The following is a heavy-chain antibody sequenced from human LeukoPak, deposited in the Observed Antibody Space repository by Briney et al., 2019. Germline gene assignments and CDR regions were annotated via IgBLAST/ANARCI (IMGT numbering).Heavy chain of an antibody. CDR3: AREYSSSENDAFDI. CDR1: GYTFTGYY. Sequence: GASVKVSCKASGYTFTGYYMHWVRQAPGQGLEWMGWINPNSGGTNYAQKFQGRVTMTRDTSISTAYMELSRLRSDDTAVYYCAREYSSSENDAFDIWGQGTMVTVPS. V-gene: IGHV1-2*02. J-gene: IGHJ3*02. CDR2: INPNSGGT. D-gene: IGHD6-6*01.